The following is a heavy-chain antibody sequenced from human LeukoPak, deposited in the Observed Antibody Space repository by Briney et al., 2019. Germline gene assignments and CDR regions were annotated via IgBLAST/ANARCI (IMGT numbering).Heavy chain of an antibody. V-gene: IGHV3-48*01. CDR1: GFTFSSYS. Sequence: GGSLRLSCAASGFTFSSYSMNWVRQAPGKGLEWVSYISSSSSTIYYADSVKGRFTISRDNAKNSLYLQMNSLRAEDTAVYYCARGTYRGVDYWGQGTLVTVSS. J-gene: IGHJ4*02. CDR3: ARGTYRGVDY. D-gene: IGHD1-14*01. CDR2: ISSSSSTI.